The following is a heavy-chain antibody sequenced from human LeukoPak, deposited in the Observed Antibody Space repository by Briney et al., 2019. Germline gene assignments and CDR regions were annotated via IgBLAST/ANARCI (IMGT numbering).Heavy chain of an antibody. Sequence: PSETLSLTCTVSGGSISSYYWSWIRQPAGKGLEWIGRIYTSGSTNYNPSLKSRVTISVDTSKNQFSLKLNSVTAADTAVYYCARDHYYNSSGYTFRHWGQGTLVTVSS. J-gene: IGHJ1*01. CDR2: IYTSGST. V-gene: IGHV4-4*07. CDR1: GGSISSYY. CDR3: ARDHYYNSSGYTFRH. D-gene: IGHD3-22*01.